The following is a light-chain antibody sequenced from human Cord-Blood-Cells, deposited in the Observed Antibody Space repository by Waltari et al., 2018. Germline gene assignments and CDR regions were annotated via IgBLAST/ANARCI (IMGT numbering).Light chain of an antibody. CDR3: QVWDSSSDHVV. Sequence: SYVLTQPPSASVAPGKTARIPCGGNNIGSKSVHWYQQKPGQAPVLVIYYDSDRPSGIPERFSGSNSGNTATLTISRVEAGDEADYYCQVWDSSSDHVVFGGGTKLTVL. CDR2: YDS. V-gene: IGLV3-21*04. CDR1: NIGSKS. J-gene: IGLJ2*01.